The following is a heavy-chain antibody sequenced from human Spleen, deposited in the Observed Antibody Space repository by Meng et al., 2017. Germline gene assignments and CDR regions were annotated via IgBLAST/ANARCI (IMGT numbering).Heavy chain of an antibody. J-gene: IGHJ3*02. Sequence: ASVKVSCKASGYTFPDYWLHWVRRAPGQGLEWMGRINPKSGDTHYAQRFQGRVTMTGDTSISTAYMELSGLRSDDTAIYYCATEGYTSSSGSSLDMWGQGTMVTVSS. D-gene: IGHD6-6*01. V-gene: IGHV1-2*06. CDR3: ATEGYTSSSGSSLDM. CDR1: GYTFPDYW. CDR2: INPKSGDT.